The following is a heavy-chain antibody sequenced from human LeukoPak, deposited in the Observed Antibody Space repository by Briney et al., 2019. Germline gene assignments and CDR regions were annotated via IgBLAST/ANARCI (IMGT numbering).Heavy chain of an antibody. CDR3: ARHAGASITIFGVVPNWFDP. J-gene: IGHJ5*02. D-gene: IGHD3-3*01. CDR2: INHSGST. Sequence: PSETLSLTCAVYGGSFSGYYWSWIRQPPGKGLEWIGEINHSGSTNYNPSLKSRVTISVDTSKNQFSLKLSSVTAADTAVYYCARHAGASITIFGVVPNWFDPWGQGTLVTVSS. CDR1: GGSFSGYY. V-gene: IGHV4-34*01.